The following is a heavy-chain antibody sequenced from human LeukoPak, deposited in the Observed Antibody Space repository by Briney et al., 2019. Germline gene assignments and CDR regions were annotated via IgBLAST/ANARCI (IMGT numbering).Heavy chain of an antibody. CDR2: IYTSEST. J-gene: IGHJ4*02. CDR3: ARTLGSSWSELDY. D-gene: IGHD6-13*01. V-gene: IGHV4-61*02. CDR1: GGSISSGSYY. Sequence: SETLSLTCTVSGGSISSGSYYWSWIRQPAGKGLEWIGRIYTSESTKYNPSLKSRVTISVDTSKNQFSLKLSSVTAADTAVYYCARTLGSSWSELDYWGQGTLVTVSS.